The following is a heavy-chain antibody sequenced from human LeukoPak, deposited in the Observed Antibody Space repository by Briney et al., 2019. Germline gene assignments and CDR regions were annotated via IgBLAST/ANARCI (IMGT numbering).Heavy chain of an antibody. CDR1: GFTFSSYA. CDR3: AKLAYYDILPGAWAYFDY. V-gene: IGHV3-23*01. CDR2: ISGSGGST. J-gene: IGHJ4*02. Sequence: HSGGSLRLSCAASGFTFSSYAMSWVRQAPGKGLEWVSSISGSGGSTYYADSVKGRFTISRDNSKNTLYLQMNSLRAEDTAVYYCAKLAYYDILPGAWAYFDYWGQGTLVTVSS. D-gene: IGHD3-9*01.